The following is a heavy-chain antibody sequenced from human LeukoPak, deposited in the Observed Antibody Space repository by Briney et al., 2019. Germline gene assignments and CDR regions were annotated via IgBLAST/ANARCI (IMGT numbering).Heavy chain of an antibody. CDR3: ARHRFGELLSPFDP. CDR1: GYSFTNYW. Sequence: GGSLKISCKGSGYSFTNYWIAWVRQMPGKGLEWMGIIYPGDSDTRYSPSFQGQVTISADKSISTAYLQWSSLKASDTAMYYCARHRFGELLSPFDPWGQGTLVTVSS. J-gene: IGHJ5*02. V-gene: IGHV5-51*01. D-gene: IGHD3-10*01. CDR2: IYPGDSDT.